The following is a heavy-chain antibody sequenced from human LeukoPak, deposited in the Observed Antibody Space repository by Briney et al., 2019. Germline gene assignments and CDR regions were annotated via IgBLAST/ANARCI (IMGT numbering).Heavy chain of an antibody. CDR2: ISPDGHNT. J-gene: IGHJ4*02. CDR3: ARKYSGNYPYDS. D-gene: IGHD1-26*01. CDR1: GFTFSSYA. Sequence: GGSLRLSCAASGFTFSSYAMHWVRQAPGKGLEYVSGISPDGHNTYYANSAKGRFTISRDSSKNTLFLQMGSLRAEDMAVYYCARKYSGNYPYDSWGQGTLVSVSS. V-gene: IGHV3-64*01.